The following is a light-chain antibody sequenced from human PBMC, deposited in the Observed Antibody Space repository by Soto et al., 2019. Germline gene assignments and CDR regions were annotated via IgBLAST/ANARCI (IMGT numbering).Light chain of an antibody. Sequence: EIVMTQSPATLSVSPGERATLSCRASQSVSSNLAWYQQKPGQAPRLLIYGASTRATGIPDRFSGSGSGTDFTLTISRLEPEDFVVYYCLQYHYWPWTFGQGTKVDIK. CDR3: LQYHYWPWT. J-gene: IGKJ1*01. V-gene: IGKV3-15*01. CDR2: GAS. CDR1: QSVSSN.